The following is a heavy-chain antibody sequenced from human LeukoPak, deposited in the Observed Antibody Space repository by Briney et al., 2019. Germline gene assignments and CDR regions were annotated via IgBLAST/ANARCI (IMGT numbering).Heavy chain of an antibody. CDR3: ARSLSSSRFSLWKY. J-gene: IGHJ4*02. CDR2: FYHSGGT. V-gene: IGHV4-59*01. D-gene: IGHD6-13*01. CDR1: GGSISSYY. Sequence: SETLSLTCTVSGGSISSYYLSWMRQLPGKGLEWIGYFYHSGGTNYNPSLQGRVTMSIDTPKNQFSLKLTSVTAADTAVYCARSLSSSRFSLWKYWGQGTLVTVSS.